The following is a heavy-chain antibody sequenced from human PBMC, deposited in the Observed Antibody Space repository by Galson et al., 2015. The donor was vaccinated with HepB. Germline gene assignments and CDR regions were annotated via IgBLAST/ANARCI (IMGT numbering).Heavy chain of an antibody. CDR1: GFTFSGSA. V-gene: IGHV3-73*01. Sequence: SLRLSCAAPGFTFSGSAMHWVRQASGKGLEWVGRIRSKANSYATAYAASVKGRFTISRDDSKNTAYLQTNSLKTEDTAVYYCTRGSGSPNLDYWGQGTLVTVSS. D-gene: IGHD1-26*01. CDR3: TRGSGSPNLDY. J-gene: IGHJ4*02. CDR2: IRSKANSYAT.